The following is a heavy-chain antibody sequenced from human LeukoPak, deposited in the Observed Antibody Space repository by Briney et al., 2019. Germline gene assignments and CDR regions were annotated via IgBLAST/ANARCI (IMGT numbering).Heavy chain of an antibody. CDR3: ARDPSRREDQGVGDY. CDR2: INPSGGST. D-gene: IGHD5-24*01. V-gene: IGHV1-46*01. J-gene: IGHJ4*02. Sequence: ASVKVSCKASGYTFTSYYMHWVRQAPGQGLEWMGIINPSGGSTSYAQKFQGRVTMTRDMSTSTVYMELSSLRSEDTAVYYCARDPSRREDQGVGDYWGQGTLVTVSS. CDR1: GYTFTSYY.